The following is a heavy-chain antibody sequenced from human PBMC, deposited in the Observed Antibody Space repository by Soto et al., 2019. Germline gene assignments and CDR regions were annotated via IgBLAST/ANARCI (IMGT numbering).Heavy chain of an antibody. Sequence: QVQLVQSGAEVKKPGSSMKVSCKASGGTFSSYAISWVRQAPGQGLEWMGGIIPIFGTANYAQKFQGRVTITADESTSTAYMELSSLRSEDTAVYYCAREHIGVVTAMRYYYYGMDVWGQGTTVTVSS. D-gene: IGHD2-21*02. CDR1: GGTFSSYA. CDR2: IIPIFGTA. J-gene: IGHJ6*02. CDR3: AREHIGVVTAMRYYYYGMDV. V-gene: IGHV1-69*01.